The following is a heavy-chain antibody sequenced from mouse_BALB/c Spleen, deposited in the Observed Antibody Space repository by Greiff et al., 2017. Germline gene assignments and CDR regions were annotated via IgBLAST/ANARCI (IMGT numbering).Heavy chain of an antibody. J-gene: IGHJ3*01. Sequence: EVKLQESGPGLVKPSQSLSLTCTVTGYSITSDYAWNWIRQFPGNKLEWMGYISYSGSTSYNPSLKSRISITRDTSKNQFFLQLNSVTTEDTATYYCARGRTMTTFAYWGQGTLVTVSA. CDR2: ISYSGST. CDR1: GYSITSDYA. V-gene: IGHV3-2*02. CDR3: ARGRTMTTFAY. D-gene: IGHD2-4*01.